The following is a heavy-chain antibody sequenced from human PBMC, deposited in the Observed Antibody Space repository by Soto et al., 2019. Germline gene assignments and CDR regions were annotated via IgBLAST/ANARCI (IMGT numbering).Heavy chain of an antibody. CDR3: ARGRSSLWIVVRNDVFDY. Sequence: GASVKVSCKASGYTFTGYYMHWVRQAPGQGLEWMGWINPNSGGTNYAQKFQGWVTMTRDTSISTAYMGLSRLRSDDTAVYYCARGRSSLWIVVRNDVFDYWGQGTLVTVSS. J-gene: IGHJ4*02. V-gene: IGHV1-2*04. D-gene: IGHD2-2*01. CDR1: GYTFTGYY. CDR2: INPNSGGT.